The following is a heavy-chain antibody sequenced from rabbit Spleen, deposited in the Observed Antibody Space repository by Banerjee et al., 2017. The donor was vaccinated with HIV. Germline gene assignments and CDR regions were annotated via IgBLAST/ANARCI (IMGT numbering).Heavy chain of an antibody. J-gene: IGHJ4*01. CDR3: ARRSNGYDM. D-gene: IGHD1-1*01. V-gene: IGHV1S40*01. CDR1: GFSFSSSYY. CDR2: IYASSDNT. Sequence: QSLEESGGDLVKPGASLTLTCTASGFSFSSSYYMCWVRQAPGKGLEWIACIYASSDNTYYASWVNGRFTISRSTSLNTVTLRMTSLTVADTAIYFCARRSNGYDMWGPGTLVTVS.